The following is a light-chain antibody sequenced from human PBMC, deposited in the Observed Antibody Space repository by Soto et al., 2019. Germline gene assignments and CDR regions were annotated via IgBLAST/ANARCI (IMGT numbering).Light chain of an antibody. CDR2: GAS. Sequence: EIVMTQSPATLSVSPGERATLSCRPSQSVSSNLAWYQQKPGQAPRLLIYGASTRATGIPARFSGSGSGTEFTLTISTLQSEDFAVYYCQQYNNWPRPLTFGGGTKGDIK. V-gene: IGKV3-15*01. J-gene: IGKJ4*01. CDR3: QQYNNWPRPLT. CDR1: QSVSSN.